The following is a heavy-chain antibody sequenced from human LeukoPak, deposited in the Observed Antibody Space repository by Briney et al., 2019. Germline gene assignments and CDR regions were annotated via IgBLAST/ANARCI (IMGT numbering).Heavy chain of an antibody. CDR2: ISSNGGST. Sequence: GGSLRLSCAASGFTFSSYAMHWVRQAPGKGLEYVSAISSNGGSTYHANSVKGRFTISRDNSKNTLYLQMGSLRAEDMAVYYCARGSSYGYNYWGQGTLVTVSS. J-gene: IGHJ4*02. D-gene: IGHD5-18*01. CDR3: ARGSSYGYNY. V-gene: IGHV3-64*01. CDR1: GFTFSSYA.